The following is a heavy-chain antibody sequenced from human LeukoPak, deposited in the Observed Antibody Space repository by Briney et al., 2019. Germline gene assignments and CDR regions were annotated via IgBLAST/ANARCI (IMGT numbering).Heavy chain of an antibody. J-gene: IGHJ6*02. D-gene: IGHD4-17*01. CDR3: ASSYGDSWDSYGMDV. CDR2: IYSGGST. Sequence: GGSLRLSCAASGFTFSSYSMNWVRQAPGKGLEWVSVIYSGGSTYYADSVKGRFTISRDNSKNTLYLQMNSLRAEDTAVYYCASSYGDSWDSYGMDVWGQGTTVTVSS. V-gene: IGHV3-66*01. CDR1: GFTFSSYS.